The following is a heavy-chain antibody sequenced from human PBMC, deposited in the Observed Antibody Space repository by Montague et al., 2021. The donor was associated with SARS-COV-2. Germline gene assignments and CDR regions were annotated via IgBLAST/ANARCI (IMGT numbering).Heavy chain of an antibody. Sequence: TLSLTCTVSGASVTTGHYYWSWIRQPAGKGLEWIGRVYPSGNTNYNPSLRSRVSISVDMSKNQISLKLSSVTAADTAVYYCARVRGAALYFGEVGYYGMDVWGQGTPVTVSS. J-gene: IGHJ6*02. CDR1: GASVTTGHYY. D-gene: IGHD3-10*01. CDR3: ARVRGAALYFGEVGYYGMDV. V-gene: IGHV4-61*02. CDR2: VYPSGNT.